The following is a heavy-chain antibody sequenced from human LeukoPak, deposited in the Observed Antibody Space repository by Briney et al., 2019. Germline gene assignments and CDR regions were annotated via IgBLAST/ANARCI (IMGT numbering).Heavy chain of an antibody. J-gene: IGHJ4*02. D-gene: IGHD3-22*01. V-gene: IGHV1-18*01. Sequence: ASVKVSCKASGYTFTSYGISWVRQAPGQGLEWMGWISAYNGNTNYAQKLQGRVTMTTDTSTSTACMELRSLRSDDTAVYYCARDRGYYYDSSGIDYWGQGTLVTVSS. CDR3: ARDRGYYYDSSGIDY. CDR1: GYTFTSYG. CDR2: ISAYNGNT.